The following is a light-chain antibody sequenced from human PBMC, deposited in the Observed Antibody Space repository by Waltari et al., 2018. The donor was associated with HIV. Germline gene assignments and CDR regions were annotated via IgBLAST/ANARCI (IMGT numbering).Light chain of an antibody. V-gene: IGLV1-44*01. CDR3: AVWDDSLDGQPV. CDR1: RSNIVTNT. CDR2: SDD. Sequence: QSVLTHPAPASGNPGPRVTISCSGSRSNIVTNTVSWSQQLPATAPKLLIFSDDQRPSGVPDRFSGSKSGTSASLAISGLQFEDEAVYFCAVWDDSLDGQPVFGGGTLLTV. J-gene: IGLJ7*01.